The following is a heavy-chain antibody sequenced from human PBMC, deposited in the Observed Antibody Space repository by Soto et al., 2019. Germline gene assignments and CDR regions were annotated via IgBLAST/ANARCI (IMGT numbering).Heavy chain of an antibody. CDR1: EFTFSNFG. CDR3: AKDSGRGSADYYFDY. CDR2: TSNDGGDK. J-gene: IGHJ4*02. D-gene: IGHD3-10*01. Sequence: GGSLRLSCAASEFTFSNFGMHWVRQAPGKGLEWVAVTSNDGGDKYSADSVKGRFTISRDNSKNTLFLQMNSLRAEDAAVYYCAKDSGRGSADYYFDYWGRGTLVTVSS. V-gene: IGHV3-30*18.